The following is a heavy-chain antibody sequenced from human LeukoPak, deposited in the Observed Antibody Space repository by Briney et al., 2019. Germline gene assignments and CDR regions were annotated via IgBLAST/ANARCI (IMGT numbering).Heavy chain of an antibody. V-gene: IGHV4-59*02. CDR1: GGSVSGHY. CDR2: IYYSGST. CDR3: ARLSRNSGSYLYYYYGMDV. Sequence: PSETLSLTCTVSGGSVSGHYWSWIRQPPGKGLEWIGYIYYSGSTNYNPSLKSRVTISVDTSKNQFSLKLSSVTAADTAVYYCARLSRNSGSYLYYYYGMDVWGQGTTVTVSS. D-gene: IGHD1-26*01. J-gene: IGHJ6*02.